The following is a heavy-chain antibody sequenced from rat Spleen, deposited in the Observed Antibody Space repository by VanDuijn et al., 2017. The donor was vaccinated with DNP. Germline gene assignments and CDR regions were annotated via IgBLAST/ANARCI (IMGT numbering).Heavy chain of an antibody. J-gene: IGHJ3*01. CDR3: ARALRLINYGGYAY. CDR2: ISSGGST. D-gene: IGHD1-11*01. CDR1: GFSVTSYG. Sequence: QVQLKESGPGLVQPSQTLSLTCTVSGFSVTSYGVSWVRQFTGKGLEWIAAISSGGSTYYNSALKSRLSISRDTSKSQVFLKMTSVQTEDTAVYFCARALRLINYGGYAYWGQGTLVTVSS. V-gene: IGHV2S8*01.